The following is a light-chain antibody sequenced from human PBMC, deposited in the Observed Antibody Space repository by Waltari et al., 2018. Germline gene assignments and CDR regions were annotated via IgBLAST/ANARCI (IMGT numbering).Light chain of an antibody. CDR3: QQYYISPWT. V-gene: IGKV4-1*01. CDR2: WTS. CDR1: QSVLYSSNNKNY. Sequence: DIVMTQSPASLAVSLGERATINCKSSQSVLYSSNNKNYFAWYQQKPGQPPKLLISWTSTRGYGVPDRFSGSGSGTDFTLTISTLQAEDVAVYYCQQYYISPWTFGQGTKVEIK. J-gene: IGKJ1*01.